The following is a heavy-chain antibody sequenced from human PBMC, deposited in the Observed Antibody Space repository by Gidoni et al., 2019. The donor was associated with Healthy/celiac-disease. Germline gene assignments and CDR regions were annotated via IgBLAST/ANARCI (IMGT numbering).Heavy chain of an antibody. Sequence: QVQLQQWGAGLLKPSATLSLTCAVYGGSFSGYYWSWIRQPPGKGLEWIGEINHSGSTNYNPSLKSRVTISVDTSKNQFSLKLSSVTAADTAVYYCARGTVGARATGFDYWGQGTLVTVSS. CDR3: ARGTVGARATGFDY. CDR2: INHSGST. V-gene: IGHV4-34*01. CDR1: GGSFSGYY. D-gene: IGHD1-26*01. J-gene: IGHJ4*02.